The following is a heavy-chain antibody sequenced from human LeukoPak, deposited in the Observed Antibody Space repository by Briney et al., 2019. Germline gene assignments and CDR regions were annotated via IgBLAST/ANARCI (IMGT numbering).Heavy chain of an antibody. J-gene: IGHJ4*02. Sequence: GGSLRLSCAASGFTFSSYAMNWVRQAPGKGLEWVSTISGSGGSTYYADSVKGRFTISRDNSKNTLYLQMNSLRAEDTAVYYCAKRGDGYFYYFGYWGQGTLVTVSS. CDR2: ISGSGGST. V-gene: IGHV3-23*01. D-gene: IGHD5-24*01. CDR3: AKRGDGYFYYFGY. CDR1: GFTFSSYA.